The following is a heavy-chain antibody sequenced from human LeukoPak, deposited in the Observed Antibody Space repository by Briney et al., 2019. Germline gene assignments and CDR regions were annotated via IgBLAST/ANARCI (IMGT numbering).Heavy chain of an antibody. J-gene: IGHJ4*02. D-gene: IGHD6-13*01. V-gene: IGHV4-59*01. CDR3: ARGGTSSSLNHFDY. CDR1: GGSISSYY. CDR2: IYYSGTT. Sequence: SETLSLTCTVSGGSISSYYWSWIRQTPGEGLEWIGYIYYSGTTNYNPSLKSRVTMSVDTSKNQFSLNLSSVTAADTAVYYCARGGTSSSLNHFDYWGQGTLVTVSP.